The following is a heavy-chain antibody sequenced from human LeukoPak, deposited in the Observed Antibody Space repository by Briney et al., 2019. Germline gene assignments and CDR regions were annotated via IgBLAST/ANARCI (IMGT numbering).Heavy chain of an antibody. CDR2: SHTSGSN. CDR3: AKHTRYSHYKPNDV. J-gene: IGHJ3*01. D-gene: IGHD4-11*01. V-gene: IGHV4-4*09. Sequence: SETLFLTCTVSGGSVSAFYWSWLRQPPGEELEYIRYSHTSGSNGYIPSLESRVSISIDTSNHQLSLRVTSVTAADTAVYYCAKHTRYSHYKPNDVCGQGTMVTVST. CDR1: GGSVSAFY.